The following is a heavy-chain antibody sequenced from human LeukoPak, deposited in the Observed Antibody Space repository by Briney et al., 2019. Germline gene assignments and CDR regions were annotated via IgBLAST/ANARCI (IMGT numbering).Heavy chain of an antibody. CDR1: GFTFNSYA. CDR2: ISGTGFTT. D-gene: IGHD6-19*01. CDR3: ARDPSGNLHFDY. V-gene: IGHV3-23*01. Sequence: PGGSLRLSCAASGFTFNSYAMNWVRQAPGMGLEWVSTISGTGFTTYYAESLKGRFTISRDNSRDTLYLQMNSLRAEDTAVYYCARDPSGNLHFDYWGQGTLSPSPQ. J-gene: IGHJ4*02.